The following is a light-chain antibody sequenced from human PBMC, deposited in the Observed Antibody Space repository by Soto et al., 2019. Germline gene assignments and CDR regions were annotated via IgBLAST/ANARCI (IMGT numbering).Light chain of an antibody. CDR2: DAS. CDR3: QRYNNWPPWT. Sequence: EIVMTQSPATLSVSPGERATLSCRASQSVSSNLAWYQQKPGQAPRLLIYDASTRATGIPARFSGSGSGTEFTLTISSLQSEDFAVYYCQRYNNWPPWTFGQGTKV. V-gene: IGKV3-15*01. J-gene: IGKJ1*01. CDR1: QSVSSN.